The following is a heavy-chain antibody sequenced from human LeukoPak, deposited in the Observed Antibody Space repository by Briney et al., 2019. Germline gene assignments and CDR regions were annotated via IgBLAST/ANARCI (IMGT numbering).Heavy chain of an antibody. CDR1: GGSISSYY. J-gene: IGHJ4*02. V-gene: IGHV4-59*08. CDR3: ARHAWYGSGSIYYFDY. D-gene: IGHD3-10*01. CDR2: IYYSGST. Sequence: SETLSLTCTVSGGSISSYYWSWIRQPPGKGLEWIGYIYYSGSTNYNPSLKSRVTISVDTSKNQFSLKLSSVTAADTAVYYCARHAWYGSGSIYYFDYWGQGTLVTVSS.